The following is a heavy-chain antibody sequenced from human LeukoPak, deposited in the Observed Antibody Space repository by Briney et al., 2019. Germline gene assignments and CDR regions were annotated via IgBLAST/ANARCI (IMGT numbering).Heavy chain of an antibody. V-gene: IGHV3-30*19. J-gene: IGHJ4*02. D-gene: IGHD4-17*01. CDR1: GFTFSDYG. Sequence: GGSLRLSCAASGFTFSDYGMHWVRQAPGKGLEWVAVISYDGSNKYYADSVKGRFTISRDNSKNMLYLQMNSLRAEDTAVYYCARGHDYGDYGVYWGQGTLVTVSS. CDR2: ISYDGSNK. CDR3: ARGHDYGDYGVY.